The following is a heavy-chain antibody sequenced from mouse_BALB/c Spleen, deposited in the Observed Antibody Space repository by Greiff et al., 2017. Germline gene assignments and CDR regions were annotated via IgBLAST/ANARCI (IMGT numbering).Heavy chain of an antibody. J-gene: IGHJ3*01. CDR1: GFTFSSYA. V-gene: IGHV5-9-3*01. D-gene: IGHD2-1*01. Sequence: EVNVVESGGGLVKPGGSLKLSCAASGFTFSSYAMSWVRQTPEKRLEWVATISSGGGCTYYPDSVKGRFTISRDNAKNTLYLQMSSLRSEDTAMYYCASLYYGNSWFAYWGQGTLVTVSA. CDR2: ISSGGGCT. CDR3: ASLYYGNSWFAY.